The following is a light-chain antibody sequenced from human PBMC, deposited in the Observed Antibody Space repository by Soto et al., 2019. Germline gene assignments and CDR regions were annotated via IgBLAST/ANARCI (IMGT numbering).Light chain of an antibody. Sequence: ETVLTQSPGSLSLSLGDRATLSCMAIQTVSNNYLAWYQQKPGQAPRLLIYGASSRATVIPDRFSGSGSGTDFTLTISSLEPEDFAVYFCQQRSHWPPITFGQGTRLEI. CDR1: QTVSNNY. J-gene: IGKJ5*01. V-gene: IGKV3D-20*02. CDR3: QQRSHWPPIT. CDR2: GAS.